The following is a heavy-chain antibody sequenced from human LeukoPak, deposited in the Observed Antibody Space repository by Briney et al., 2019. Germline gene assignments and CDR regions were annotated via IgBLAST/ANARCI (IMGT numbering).Heavy chain of an antibody. CDR1: GFTFSSYS. CDR3: ASGGSSSRSGLDY. CDR2: ISSSSSYI. Sequence: PGGSLRLSRAASGFTFSSYSMNWVRQAPGKGLEWVSSISSSSSYIYYADSVKGRFTISRDNAKNSLYLQMNSLRAEDTAVYYCASGGSSSRSGLDYWGQGTLVTVSS. J-gene: IGHJ4*02. V-gene: IGHV3-21*01. D-gene: IGHD6-13*01.